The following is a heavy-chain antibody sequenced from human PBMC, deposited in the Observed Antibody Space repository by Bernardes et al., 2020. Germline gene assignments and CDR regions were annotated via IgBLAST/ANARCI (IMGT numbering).Heavy chain of an antibody. CDR2: INPNSGGT. Sequence: ASVKVSCKASGYTFTGYYMHWVRQAPGQGLEWMGRINPNSGGTNYAQKFQGRVTMTRDTSISTAYMELSRLRSDDTAVYYCARTAREGAVQGAKNWFDPWGQGTLVTVSS. D-gene: IGHD3-10*01. CDR1: GYTFTGYY. V-gene: IGHV1-2*06. CDR3: ARTAREGAVQGAKNWFDP. J-gene: IGHJ5*02.